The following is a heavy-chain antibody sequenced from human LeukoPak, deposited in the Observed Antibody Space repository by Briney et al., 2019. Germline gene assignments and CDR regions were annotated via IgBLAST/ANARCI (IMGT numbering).Heavy chain of an antibody. V-gene: IGHV3-23*01. J-gene: IGHJ4*02. D-gene: IGHD3-22*01. CDR1: GITLSNYA. Sequence: GGSLRLSCAVSGITLSNYAMTWVRQAPGKGLEWVAGISGSGGGTNYADSVKGRFTTSRDNYKNTLYLQMNSLGAEDTAVYFCAKRGVVIRVILVGFHKEAYYFDSWGQGALVTVSS. CDR3: AKRGVVIRVILVGFHKEAYYFDS. CDR2: ISGSGGGT.